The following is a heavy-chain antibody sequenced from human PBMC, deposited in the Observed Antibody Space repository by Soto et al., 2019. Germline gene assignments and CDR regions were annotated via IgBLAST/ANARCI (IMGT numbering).Heavy chain of an antibody. Sequence: QITLKESGPTLVKPTQTLTLTCTFSGFSLSTSGVGVGWIRQPPGKALEWLALIYWDDDKRYSPSLKSRLTIAKDTSKNQVVLTMTNRDPVDTASYYCAPRHRGFPRVDYWGQGTLVTVSS. CDR1: GFSLSTSGVG. J-gene: IGHJ4*02. CDR3: APRHRGFPRVDY. D-gene: IGHD5-12*01. V-gene: IGHV2-5*02. CDR2: IYWDDDK.